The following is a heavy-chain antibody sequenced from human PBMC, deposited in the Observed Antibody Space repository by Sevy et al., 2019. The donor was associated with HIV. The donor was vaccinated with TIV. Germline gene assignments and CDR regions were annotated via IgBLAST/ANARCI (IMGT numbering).Heavy chain of an antibody. D-gene: IGHD2-21*01. CDR2: IKSKTDGGTT. V-gene: IGHV3-15*07. Sequence: GESLKISCAASGFTFSNAWMNWVRQAPGKGLEWVGRIKSKTDGGTTDYAAPVKGRFTISRDDSKNTLYLQMNSLKTEDTAVYYCTTDPRDGAFDIWGQGTMVTVSS. J-gene: IGHJ3*02. CDR1: GFTFSNAW. CDR3: TTDPRDGAFDI.